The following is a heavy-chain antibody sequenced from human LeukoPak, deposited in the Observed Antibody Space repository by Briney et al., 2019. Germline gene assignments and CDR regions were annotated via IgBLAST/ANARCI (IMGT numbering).Heavy chain of an antibody. J-gene: IGHJ5*02. CDR3: ANWGCSGAALARGANWFDP. CDR2: INHSGST. CDR1: GGSFSDYY. D-gene: IGHD3-10*02. V-gene: IGHV4-34*01. Sequence: SETLSLTCAVYGGSFSDYYWSWIRQPPGKGLEWIGEINHSGSTNYNPSLKSRVTISVDTSKNQFSLKLSSVTAADTAVYYCANWGCSGAALARGANWFDPWGQGTLVTVSS.